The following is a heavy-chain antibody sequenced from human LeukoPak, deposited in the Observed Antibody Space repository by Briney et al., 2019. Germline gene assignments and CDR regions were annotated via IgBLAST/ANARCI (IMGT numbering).Heavy chain of an antibody. CDR2: INHSGST. CDR1: GGSFSGYY. Sequence: PSETLSHSCAVYGGSFSGYYWSWIRQPPGKGLEWIGEINHSGSTNYNPSLKSRVTISVDTSKNQFSLKLSSVTAADTAVYYCARGRRTGYSYGYRGAYFDYWGQGTLVTVSS. CDR3: ARGRRTGYSYGYRGAYFDY. V-gene: IGHV4-34*01. D-gene: IGHD5-18*01. J-gene: IGHJ4*02.